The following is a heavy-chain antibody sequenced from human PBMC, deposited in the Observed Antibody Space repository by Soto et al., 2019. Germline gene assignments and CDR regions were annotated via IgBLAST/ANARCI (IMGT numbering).Heavy chain of an antibody. CDR3: ASSMTMGFDY. CDR2: IYYSGST. V-gene: IGHV4-39*01. CDR1: DSSISSSNYY. Sequence: PSETLSLTCTVSDSSISSSNYYWGWIRQPPGKGLEWIGSIYYSGSTYYNPSLKSRVTISVDTSKNQFSLKLSSVTAADTAVYYCASSMTMGFDYWGQGTLVTVSS. D-gene: IGHD3-10*01. J-gene: IGHJ4*02.